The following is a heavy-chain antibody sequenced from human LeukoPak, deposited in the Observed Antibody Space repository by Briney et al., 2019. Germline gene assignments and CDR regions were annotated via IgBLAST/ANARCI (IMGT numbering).Heavy chain of an antibody. CDR3: ARGRSDYGDYLNWFDP. CDR2: IYYSGST. CDR1: GDSISSSSSY. Sequence: SETLSLTCTVSGDSISSSSSYWGWIRQPPGEGLEWIGSIYYSGSTYYNTSLKSRVTISVDTSKNQFSLKLSSVTAADTAVYYCARGRSDYGDYLNWFDPRGQGTLVTVSS. J-gene: IGHJ5*02. V-gene: IGHV4-39*07. D-gene: IGHD4-17*01.